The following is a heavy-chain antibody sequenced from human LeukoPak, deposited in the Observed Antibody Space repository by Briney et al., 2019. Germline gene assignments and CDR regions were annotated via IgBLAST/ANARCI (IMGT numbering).Heavy chain of an antibody. CDR2: ISSSGDST. V-gene: IGHV3-23*01. Sequence: GGSLRLSCAASGFTFCSYAMSWVRQAPGKGLEWVSGISSSGDSTYYADSVKGRFTISRDTSKNALYLQMNSLRAEDTAVYYCAKGRHGYIFYFDYWGQGTVVTVSS. CDR3: AKGRHGYIFYFDY. J-gene: IGHJ4*02. CDR1: GFTFCSYA. D-gene: IGHD5-18*01.